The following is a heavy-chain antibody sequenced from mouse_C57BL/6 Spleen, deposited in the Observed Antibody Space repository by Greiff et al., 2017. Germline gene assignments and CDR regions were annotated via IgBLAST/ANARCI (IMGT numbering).Heavy chain of an antibody. CDR3: ARRGLLRSPWFAY. V-gene: IGHV1-22*01. J-gene: IGHJ3*01. D-gene: IGHD1-1*01. Sequence: EVKLVESGPELVKPGASVKMSCKASGYTFTDYNMHWVKQSHGKSLEWIGYINPNNGGTSYNQKFKGKATLTVNKSSSTAYMELRSLTSEDSAVYYCARRGLLRSPWFAYWGQGTLVTVSA. CDR2: INPNNGGT. CDR1: GYTFTDYN.